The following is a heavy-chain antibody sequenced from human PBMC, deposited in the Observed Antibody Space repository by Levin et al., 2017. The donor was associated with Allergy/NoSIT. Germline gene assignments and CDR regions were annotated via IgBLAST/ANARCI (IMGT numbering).Heavy chain of an antibody. CDR1: GGSISSSY. J-gene: IGHJ4*02. CDR3: ARHRDAYNSLDY. D-gene: IGHD5-24*01. V-gene: IGHV4-59*08. Sequence: SQTLSLTCTVSGGSISSSYWSWIRQPPGKGLEWIGYIKYSGSTNYSPSLKSRVTISLDTSQHQFSLRLSSVTAADTAVYYCARHRDAYNSLDYWGQGTMVTVSS. CDR2: IKYSGST.